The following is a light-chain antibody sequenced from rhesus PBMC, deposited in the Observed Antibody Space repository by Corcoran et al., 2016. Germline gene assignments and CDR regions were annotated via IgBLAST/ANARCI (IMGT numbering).Light chain of an antibody. CDR3: QHGYGVPFT. J-gene: IGKJ3*01. CDR1: QDISNS. V-gene: IGKV1-33*02. Sequence: DIQMTQSPSSVSASVGDRVTITCQASQDISNSLAWYQLRPGTVPKLLIYAASTLQRGVPSRFSGSGSGTDCTLTVSSLQPEDFATYYCQHGYGVPFTFGPGTKLDIK. CDR2: AAS.